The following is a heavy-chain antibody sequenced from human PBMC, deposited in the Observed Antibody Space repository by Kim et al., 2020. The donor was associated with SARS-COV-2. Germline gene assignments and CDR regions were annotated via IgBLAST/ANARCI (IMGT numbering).Heavy chain of an antibody. CDR2: IYYSGSV. Sequence: SETLSLTCTVSGGSISTYYWTWIRQPPGKGLEWIGYIYYSGSVNYNPSLKSRVTISVDTYKNQFSLNLSSVTAADTAVYYCARGGDYGLDVWGQGTTVTVSS. J-gene: IGHJ6*02. V-gene: IGHV4-59*01. CDR1: GGSISTYY. CDR3: ARGGDYGLDV.